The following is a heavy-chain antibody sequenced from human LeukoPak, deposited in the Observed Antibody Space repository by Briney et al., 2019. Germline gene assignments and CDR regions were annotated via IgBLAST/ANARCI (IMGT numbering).Heavy chain of an antibody. CDR1: GFTFSSYG. CDR3: AKDLYYWGSGWYGDAFDI. V-gene: IGHV3-30*18. Sequence: GRSLRLSCAASGFTFSSYGMHWVRQAPGKGLEWVAVISYDGSNKYYADSVKGRFTISRDNSKNTLYLQMNSLRAEDTAVYYCAKDLYYWGSGWYGDAFDIWGQGTMVTVSS. D-gene: IGHD6-19*01. CDR2: ISYDGSNK. J-gene: IGHJ3*02.